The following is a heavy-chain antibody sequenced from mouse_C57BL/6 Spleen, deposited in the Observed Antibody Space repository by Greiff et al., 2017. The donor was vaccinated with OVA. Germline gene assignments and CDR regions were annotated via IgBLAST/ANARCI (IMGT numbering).Heavy chain of an antibody. CDR2: IRSKSNNYAT. V-gene: IGHV10-1*01. CDR1: GFSFNTYA. J-gene: IGHJ3*01. CDR3: VRHSMGFAY. Sequence: EVKLVESGGGLVQPKGSLKLSCAASGFSFNTYAMNWVRQAPGKGLEWVARIRSKSNNYATYYADSVKDRFTISRDDSESMLYLQMNNLKTEDTAMYYCVRHSMGFAYWGQGTLVTVSA.